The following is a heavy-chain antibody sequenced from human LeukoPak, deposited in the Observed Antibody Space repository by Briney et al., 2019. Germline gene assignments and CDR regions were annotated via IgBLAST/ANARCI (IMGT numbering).Heavy chain of an antibody. Sequence: SVKVSCKASGGTFSSYAISWVRQAPGQGLEWMGKIIPIFGIANYAQKFQGRVTITADKSTSTAYMELSSLRSEDTAVYYCARGGGIAAAGTDYFDYWGQGTLVTVSS. J-gene: IGHJ4*02. CDR2: IIPIFGIA. D-gene: IGHD6-13*01. V-gene: IGHV1-69*04. CDR3: ARGGGIAAAGTDYFDY. CDR1: GGTFSSYA.